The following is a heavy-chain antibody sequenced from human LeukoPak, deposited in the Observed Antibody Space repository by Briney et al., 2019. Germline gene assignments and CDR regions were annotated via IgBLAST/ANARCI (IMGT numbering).Heavy chain of an antibody. CDR2: ISGSGGST. V-gene: IGHV3-23*01. CDR1: GFSFSAYS. D-gene: IGHD3-22*01. J-gene: IGHJ4*02. Sequence: GGPLRLSCAASGFSFSAYSMNWVRQAPGKGLEWVSGISGSGGSTYYADSVKGRFTISRDNSKNTVYLQMNSLRAEDTAVYYCYYYDSSGYYPQTKIDYWGQGTLVTVSS. CDR3: YYYDSSGYYPQTKIDY.